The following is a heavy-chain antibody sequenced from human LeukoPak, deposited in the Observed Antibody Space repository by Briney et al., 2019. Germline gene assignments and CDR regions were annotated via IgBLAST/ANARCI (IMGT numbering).Heavy chain of an antibody. V-gene: IGHV4-59*08. CDR3: ARRDYYYDSSGYVAYDAFDI. D-gene: IGHD3-22*01. CDR2: IYYSGST. CDR1: GGSISSYY. Sequence: SETLSLTCTVSGGSISSYYWSWIRQPPGKGLEWIGYIYYSGSTNYNPSLKSRVTISVDTSKNQFSLKLSSVTAADTAVYYCARRDYYYDSSGYVAYDAFDIWGQGTMVTVSS. J-gene: IGHJ3*02.